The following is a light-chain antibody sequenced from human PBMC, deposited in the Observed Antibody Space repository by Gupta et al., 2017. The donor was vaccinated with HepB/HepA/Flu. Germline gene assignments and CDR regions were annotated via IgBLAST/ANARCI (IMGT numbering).Light chain of an antibody. J-gene: IGKJ4*01. Sequence: EIVMTQSPATLSVSPGERATLSCRASQSVSSGFLAWYQQKPGQAPRLLIYDTSNRATGIPDRFSGSGSGTDFTLTISSLQSEDFAVYYCQQYTNWPLTFGGGTKVEIK. CDR3: QQYTNWPLT. CDR1: QSVSSG. CDR2: DTS. V-gene: IGKV3D-15*01.